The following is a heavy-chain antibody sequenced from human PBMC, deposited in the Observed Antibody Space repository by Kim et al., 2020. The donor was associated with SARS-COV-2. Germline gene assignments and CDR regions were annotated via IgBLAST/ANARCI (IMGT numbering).Heavy chain of an antibody. J-gene: IGHJ6*02. CDR2: IIPIFGTA. CDR3: ARSPIVATIWGYYYYGMDV. D-gene: IGHD5-12*01. CDR1: GGTFSSYA. V-gene: IGHV1-69*13. Sequence: SVKVSCKASGGTFSSYAISWVRQAPGQGLEWMGGIIPIFGTANYAQKFQGRVTITADESTSTAYMELSSLRSEDTAVYYCARSPIVATIWGYYYYGMDVWGQGPPVTVSS.